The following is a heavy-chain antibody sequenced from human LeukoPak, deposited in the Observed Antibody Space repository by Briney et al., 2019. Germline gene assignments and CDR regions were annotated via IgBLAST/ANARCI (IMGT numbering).Heavy chain of an antibody. CDR2: ISYDGSNK. CDR3: ARDKAEQWLASFDY. J-gene: IGHJ4*02. D-gene: IGHD6-19*01. Sequence: PGGSLRLSCAASGFTFSSYGMHWVRQAPGKGLEWVAVISYDGSNKYYADSVKGRFTISRDNSKNTLYLQMNSLRAEDTAVYYCARDKAEQWLASFDYWGQGTLVTVSS. V-gene: IGHV3-30*03. CDR1: GFTFSSYG.